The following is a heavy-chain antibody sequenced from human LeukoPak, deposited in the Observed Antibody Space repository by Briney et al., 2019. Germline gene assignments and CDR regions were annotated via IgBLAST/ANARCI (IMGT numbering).Heavy chain of an antibody. CDR1: GYSFTSYW. Sequence: GESLKISCKGSGYSFTSYWIGWVRQMPGKGLEWMGIIYPGDSDTRYSPSFQGQVTIPADKSISTAYLQWSSLKASDTAMYYCARPPAYCGGDCFFDYWGQGTLVTVSS. V-gene: IGHV5-51*01. D-gene: IGHD2-21*01. CDR3: ARPPAYCGGDCFFDY. CDR2: IYPGDSDT. J-gene: IGHJ4*02.